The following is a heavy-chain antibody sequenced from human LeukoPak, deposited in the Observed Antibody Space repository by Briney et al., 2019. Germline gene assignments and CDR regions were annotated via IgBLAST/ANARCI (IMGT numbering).Heavy chain of an antibody. Sequence: GESLRLSCVPSGFSVSAYSLSWVRQAPGKGLEWVAKIKKDGSEKDYVDSVKGRFTISRDDAKGSLYLQLNSLRVGDTAVYYCARGFQSGDSPVWGQGTLVTVSS. CDR1: GFSVSAYS. CDR3: ARGFQSGDSPV. J-gene: IGHJ4*02. V-gene: IGHV3-7*01. D-gene: IGHD2-21*02. CDR2: IKKDGSEK.